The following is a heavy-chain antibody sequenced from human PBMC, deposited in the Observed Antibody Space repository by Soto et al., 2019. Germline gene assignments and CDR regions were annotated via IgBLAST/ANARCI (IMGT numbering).Heavy chain of an antibody. CDR3: ARYLGTAYYYYGMDV. CDR2: IIPIFGTA. Sequence: SVKVSCKASGGTFSSHAISWVRQAPGQGLEWMGGIIPIFGTANYAQKFQGRVTITADESTSTAYMELSSLRSEDTAVYYCARYLGTAYYYYGMDVWGQGTTVTVSS. CDR1: GGTFSSHA. V-gene: IGHV1-69*13. D-gene: IGHD2-21*02. J-gene: IGHJ6*02.